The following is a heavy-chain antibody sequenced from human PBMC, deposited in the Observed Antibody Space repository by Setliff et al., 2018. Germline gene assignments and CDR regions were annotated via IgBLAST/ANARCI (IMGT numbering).Heavy chain of an antibody. CDR3: ARGRNVAARLLDS. V-gene: IGHV4-39*01. CDR1: GASITNINYY. Sequence: PSETLSLTCTVSGASITNINYYWGLIRQPPGKGLEWIGSIFYSGRTFYNPSLKSRVTISVDTSKNQFSLTLSSVTAADTSVYFCARGRNVAARLLDSWGQGTLVTVSS. J-gene: IGHJ4*02. D-gene: IGHD6-6*01. CDR2: IFYSGRT.